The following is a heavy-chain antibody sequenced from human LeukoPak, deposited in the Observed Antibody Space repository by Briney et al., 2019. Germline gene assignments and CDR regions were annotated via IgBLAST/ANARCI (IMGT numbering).Heavy chain of an antibody. CDR1: GFTFSNYW. CDR3: ARDLMVGSPFDS. Sequence: GGCLRLSCAASGFTFSNYWMHWVRQTPGKGLVWVSRINTDGSTSYADSVKGQFTISRDNAKNTLYLQMNSLRAEDTAVYYCARDLMVGSPFDSWGQGTLVTVSS. CDR2: INTDGST. D-gene: IGHD2-8*01. V-gene: IGHV3-74*01. J-gene: IGHJ4*02.